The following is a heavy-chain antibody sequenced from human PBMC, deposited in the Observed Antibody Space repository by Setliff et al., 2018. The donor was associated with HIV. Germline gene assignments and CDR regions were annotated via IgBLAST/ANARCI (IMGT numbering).Heavy chain of an antibody. CDR2: IGSSGNTI. V-gene: IGHV3-48*03. CDR3: ATLDLGDIVLGNPRLFYFQH. Sequence: GGSLRLSCAASGFTFRSYEMNWVRQAPGKGLEWVSHIGSSGNTINYADSVEGRFTVSRDNAKNSLYLQMNSLRAEDTAVYYCATLDLGDIVLGNPRLFYFQHWGQGTLVTVXS. CDR1: GFTFRSYE. D-gene: IGHD2-8*02. J-gene: IGHJ1*01.